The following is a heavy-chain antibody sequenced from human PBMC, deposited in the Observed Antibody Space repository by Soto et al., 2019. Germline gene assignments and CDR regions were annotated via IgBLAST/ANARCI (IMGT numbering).Heavy chain of an antibody. CDR3: AKGGRQWLVTSDFNY. CDR2: ITYSGGSR. CDR1: GVTFSKYA. D-gene: IGHD6-19*01. Sequence: GGSLRLSCAASGVTFSKYAMAWVRQAPGKGLEWVSTITYSGGSRDYADSVKGRFTISRDNSKNTVSLEMTSLRAEDTAVYYCAKGGRQWLVTSDFNYWGQGALVTVSS. J-gene: IGHJ4*02. V-gene: IGHV3-23*01.